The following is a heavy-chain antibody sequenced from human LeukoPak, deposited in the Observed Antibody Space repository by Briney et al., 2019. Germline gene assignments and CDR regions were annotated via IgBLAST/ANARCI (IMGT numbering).Heavy chain of an antibody. Sequence: PGGSLRLSCEASGLTFSSSWMHWVRQAPGKGLVWVSRINNEGTTISYADSVKGRFTISRDNAKNTLYLQMNSLRAEDTAVYYCARVSGLGMNEYYQHWGQGTLVTVAS. D-gene: IGHD3-10*01. V-gene: IGHV3-74*01. CDR2: INNEGTTI. J-gene: IGHJ1*01. CDR1: GLTFSSSW. CDR3: ARVSGLGMNEYYQH.